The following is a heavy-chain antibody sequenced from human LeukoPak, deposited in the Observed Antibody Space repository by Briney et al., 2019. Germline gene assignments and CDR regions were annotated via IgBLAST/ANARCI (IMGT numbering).Heavy chain of an antibody. V-gene: IGHV1-2*02. CDR3: ARVRTGLKGRYFDY. CDR1: GYTFTGYY. CDR2: INPNSGGT. J-gene: IGHJ4*02. Sequence: ASVKVSCKASGYTFTGYYMHWVRQAPGQGLEWMGWINPNSGGTNYAQKFQGRVTMTRDTSISTAYMELSRLRSDDTAVYYCARVRTGLKGRYFDYWGLGTLVTVSS. D-gene: IGHD3-9*01.